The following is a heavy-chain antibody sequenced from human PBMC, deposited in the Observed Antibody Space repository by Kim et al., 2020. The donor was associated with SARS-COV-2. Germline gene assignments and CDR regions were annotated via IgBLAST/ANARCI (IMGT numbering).Heavy chain of an antibody. J-gene: IGHJ4*02. CDR2: VSSNGNT. Sequence: SETLSLTCSVSAGSINNYYWNWIRQPPGKGLEWIGYVSSNGNTNYNPSLKSRVTISIDTSKNQFSLKLTSVTAADTALYNCARRFGVGGTFTFDYWGQGILVTVSS. V-gene: IGHV4-59*08. D-gene: IGHD3-3*01. CDR1: AGSINNYY. CDR3: ARRFGVGGTFTFDY.